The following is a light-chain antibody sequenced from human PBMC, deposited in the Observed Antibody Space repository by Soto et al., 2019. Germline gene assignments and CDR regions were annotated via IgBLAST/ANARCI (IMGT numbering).Light chain of an antibody. CDR2: AAS. V-gene: IGKV1-6*01. Sequence: QMTQSPSSLSASGGEKTIITCREMRDVGSDVTWYQQKRRQAHKLXIYAASNLYTGVPSRFSGSRSGTEFTLTISSLQPEDFASYYCLQDDGDSWTFGQGTKG. CDR1: RDVGSD. J-gene: IGKJ1*01. CDR3: LQDDGDSWT.